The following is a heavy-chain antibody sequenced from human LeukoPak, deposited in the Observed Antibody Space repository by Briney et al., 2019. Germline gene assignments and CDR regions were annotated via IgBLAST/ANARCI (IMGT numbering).Heavy chain of an antibody. CDR3: ARDHCTSSGCYEYYYYGVDV. J-gene: IGHJ6*02. D-gene: IGHD2-2*01. CDR1: GYTFTDYY. V-gene: IGHV1-2*02. Sequence: ASVQVSCKASGYTFTDYYIQWVRKAPGQGLEWMGWINPNSGGTNSAQKFQGRVTMTRDTSVSTAYMELSRLRSDDTAVYYCARDHCTSSGCYEYYYYGVDVWGQETTVTVSS. CDR2: INPNSGGT.